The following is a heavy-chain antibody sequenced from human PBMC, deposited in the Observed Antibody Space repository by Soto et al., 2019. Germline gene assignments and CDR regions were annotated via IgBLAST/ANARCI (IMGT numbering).Heavy chain of an antibody. CDR1: GYTFTSYG. CDR2: ISAYNGNT. CDR3: AREVLTIAAAGTALVDY. D-gene: IGHD6-13*01. Sequence: ASVKVSCKASGYTFTSYGISWVRQAPGQGLEWMGWISAYNGNTNYAQKLQGRVTMTTDTSTITAYMELRSLRSDDTAVYYCAREVLTIAAAGTALVDYWGQGTLVTVSS. J-gene: IGHJ4*02. V-gene: IGHV1-18*04.